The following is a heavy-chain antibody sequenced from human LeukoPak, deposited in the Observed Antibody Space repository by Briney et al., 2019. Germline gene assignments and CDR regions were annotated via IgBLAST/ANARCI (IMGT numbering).Heavy chain of an antibody. D-gene: IGHD3-3*01. CDR3: AGGHYDFWSGEGDYFDY. CDR2: INTGNGNT. CDR1: GYTFTSYA. J-gene: IGHJ4*02. V-gene: IGHV1-3*03. Sequence: ASVKVSCKASGYTFTSYAMHWVRQAPGQRLEWMGWINTGNGNTKYSQEFQGRVTITRDTSASTAYMELSSLRSDDMAVYYCAGGHYDFWSGEGDYFDYWGQGTLVTVSS.